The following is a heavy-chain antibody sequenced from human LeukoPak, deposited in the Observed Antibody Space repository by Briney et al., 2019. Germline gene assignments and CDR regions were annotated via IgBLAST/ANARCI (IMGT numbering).Heavy chain of an antibody. CDR3: ARSTVSSWTMFDY. Sequence: PSETLSLTCSVSGGSITNYYWSWIRQHPGKGLEWIGYIYDSGSTYYNPSLKSRVTISVDTSQNQFSLKLSSVTAADTAVYYCARSTVSSWTMFDYWGQGTLVTVSS. D-gene: IGHD3-10*01. CDR1: GGSITNYY. J-gene: IGHJ4*02. V-gene: IGHV4-59*06. CDR2: IYDSGST.